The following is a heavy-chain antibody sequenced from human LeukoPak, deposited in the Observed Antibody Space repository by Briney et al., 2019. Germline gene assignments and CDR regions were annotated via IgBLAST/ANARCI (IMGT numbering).Heavy chain of an antibody. V-gene: IGHV3-53*01. J-gene: IGHJ6*03. CDR1: GFTVSSNY. Sequence: GGSLRLSCAASGFTVSSNYMSWVRQAPGKGLEWVSVIYSGGSTYYADSVKGRFTISRDNSKNTLYLQMNSLRAEDTAVYYCARDKAGWLQVLYYMDVWGKGTTVTVSS. CDR3: ARDKAGWLQVLYYMDV. D-gene: IGHD5-24*01. CDR2: IYSGGST.